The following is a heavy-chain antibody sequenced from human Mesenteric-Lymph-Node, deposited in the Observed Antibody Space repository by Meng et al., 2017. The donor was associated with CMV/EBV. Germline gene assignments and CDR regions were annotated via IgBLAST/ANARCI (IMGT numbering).Heavy chain of an antibody. CDR2: IKQDESEK. D-gene: IGHD1-26*01. V-gene: IGHV3-7*01. Sequence: GESLKISCAASGFTFSSYEMNWVRQAPGKGLEWVANIKQDESEKYYVDSVKGRFTISRDNAKNTLYLQMNSLRAEDTAVYYCAREAGAYESEWELRPHDAFDIWGQGTMVTVSS. CDR1: GFTFSSYE. CDR3: AREAGAYESEWELRPHDAFDI. J-gene: IGHJ3*02.